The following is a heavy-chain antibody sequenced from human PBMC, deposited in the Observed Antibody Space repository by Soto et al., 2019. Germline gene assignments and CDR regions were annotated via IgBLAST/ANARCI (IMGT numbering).Heavy chain of an antibody. Sequence: QVQLQESGPGLVKPSQTLSLTCTVSGGSISSGGYYWSWIRQHPGKGLEWIGYIYYSGSTYYNPSLKSRVTISVNTSKNQFSLKLSSVTAADTAVYYCARGNGYSSSWYQDSHEYFQHWGQGTLVTVSS. J-gene: IGHJ1*01. V-gene: IGHV4-31*03. D-gene: IGHD6-13*01. CDR3: ARGNGYSSSWYQDSHEYFQH. CDR1: GGSISSGGYY. CDR2: IYYSGST.